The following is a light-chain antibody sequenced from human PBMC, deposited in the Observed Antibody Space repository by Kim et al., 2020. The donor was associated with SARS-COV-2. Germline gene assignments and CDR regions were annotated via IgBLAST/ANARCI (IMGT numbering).Light chain of an antibody. V-gene: IGLV2-23*01. CDR3: CSYAGSSTCV. J-gene: IGLJ1*01. CDR1: SSDVGSYNL. CDR2: EGS. Sequence: QSALTQPASVSGSPGQPITISCTGTSSDVGSYNLVSWYQQHPGKAPKLMIYEGSKRPSGVSNRFSGSKSGNTASLTISGLQAEDEADYYCCSYAGSSTCVIGSGTKVTVL.